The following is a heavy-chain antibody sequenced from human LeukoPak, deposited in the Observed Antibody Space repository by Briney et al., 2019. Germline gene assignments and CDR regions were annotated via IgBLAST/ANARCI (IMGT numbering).Heavy chain of an antibody. Sequence: GGSLRLSCVASGFTLSNYAMSWVRQAPGKGLEWVSSISGSTRGTYYADSVKGRFTISRDNSKNTLYLQMSSLRAEDTATYYCAKDTNTYHYDSSGYYDDYWGQGTLVTVSS. CDR1: GFTLSNYA. J-gene: IGHJ4*02. V-gene: IGHV3-23*01. CDR2: ISGSTRGT. CDR3: AKDTNTYHYDSSGYYDDY. D-gene: IGHD3-22*01.